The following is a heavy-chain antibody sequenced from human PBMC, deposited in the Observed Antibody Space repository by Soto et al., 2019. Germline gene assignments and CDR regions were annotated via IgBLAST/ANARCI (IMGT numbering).Heavy chain of an antibody. J-gene: IGHJ3*02. CDR2: ISYDGSNK. Sequence: QVQLVESGGGVVQPGRSLRLSCAASGFTFSSYGMHWVRQAPGKGLEWVAVISYDGSNKYYADSVKGRFTISRDNSKNTLYLQMNSLRAEDTAVYYCAKVGTVGATRSAFDIWGQGTMVTVSS. CDR1: GFTFSSYG. V-gene: IGHV3-30*18. CDR3: AKVGTVGATRSAFDI. D-gene: IGHD1-26*01.